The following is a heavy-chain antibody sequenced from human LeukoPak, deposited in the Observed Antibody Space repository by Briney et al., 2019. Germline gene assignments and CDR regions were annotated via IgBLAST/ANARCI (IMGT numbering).Heavy chain of an antibody. V-gene: IGHV3-7*03. CDR2: INSDGSEG. Sequence: GGSLRLSCAVSGFTFSGFWMSWFRQAPGKGLEWVASINSDGSEGYYADVVKGRFTISRDNAKNSLYLQINSLRAEDTAVYYCARSSYSSSSSVWGQGTMVTVSS. J-gene: IGHJ3*01. CDR1: GFTFSGFW. CDR3: ARSSYSSSSSV. D-gene: IGHD6-6*01.